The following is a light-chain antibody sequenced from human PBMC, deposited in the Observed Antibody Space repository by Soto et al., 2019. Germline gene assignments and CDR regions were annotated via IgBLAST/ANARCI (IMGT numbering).Light chain of an antibody. J-gene: IGKJ4*01. CDR3: QQYYSTPLT. CDR1: QSILYSSDNQNY. V-gene: IGKV4-1*01. CDR2: WAS. Sequence: DIVMTQSPDSLAVSLGETAIINCKSSQSILYSSDNQNYLVWYQQKPGQPPKLLIYWASTRESGVPDRFSGSGSGTDFTLTISSLQAEDVAVYYCQQYYSTPLTFGGGTKVEIK.